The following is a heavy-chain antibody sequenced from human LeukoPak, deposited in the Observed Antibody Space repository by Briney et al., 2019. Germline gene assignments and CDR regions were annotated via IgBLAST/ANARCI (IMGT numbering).Heavy chain of an antibody. Sequence: SETLSLTCTVSGGSISSYYWSWIRQPRGKGLEWIGYIYYSGSTNYNPSLKSRVTISVDTSKNQFSLKLSSVTAADTAVYYCARASPGFSRIPYYYYYYYMDVWGKGTTVTVSS. D-gene: IGHD2-15*01. CDR3: ARASPGFSRIPYYYYYYYMDV. CDR2: IYYSGST. J-gene: IGHJ6*03. CDR1: GGSISSYY. V-gene: IGHV4-59*01.